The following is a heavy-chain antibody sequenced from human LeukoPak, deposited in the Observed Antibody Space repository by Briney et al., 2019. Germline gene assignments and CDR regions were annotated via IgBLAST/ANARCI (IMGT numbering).Heavy chain of an antibody. CDR3: ARRLTQYDCFDP. V-gene: IGHV6-1*01. D-gene: IGHD2-2*01. CDR1: GDSVSSNSVT. J-gene: IGHJ5*02. Sequence: SQTLSLTCAISGDSVSSNSVTWNWIRQSPSSGLEWLGRTYYRSTWYNDYAVSVRGRITVNPDTSKNQFSLHLNSVTPEDTAVYYCARRLTQYDCFDPWGQGILVTVSS. CDR2: TYYRSTWYN.